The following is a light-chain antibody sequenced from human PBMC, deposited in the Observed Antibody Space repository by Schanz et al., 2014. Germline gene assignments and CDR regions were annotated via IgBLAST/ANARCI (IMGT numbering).Light chain of an antibody. CDR1: SNDIGDYNY. CDR3: ASWDDSLNGPV. Sequence: QSALTQPRSVSGSPGQSVTISCTGTSNDIGDYNYVSWYQQHPGKAPKVMIYDVNKRPSGVPDRFSGSKSGTSASLAISGLQSEDEADYYCASWDDSLNGPVFGGGTKVTVL. V-gene: IGLV2-11*01. J-gene: IGLJ3*02. CDR2: DVN.